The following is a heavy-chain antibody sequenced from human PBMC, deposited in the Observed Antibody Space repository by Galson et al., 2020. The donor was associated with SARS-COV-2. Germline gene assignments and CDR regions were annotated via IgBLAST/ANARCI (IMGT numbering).Heavy chain of an antibody. CDR3: ARDAMYYGDYPYYYYYYMDV. CDR1: GGTFSSYA. D-gene: IGHD4-17*01. CDR2: IIPIFGTA. Sequence: SVKVSCKASGGTFSSYAISWVRQAPGQGLEWMGGIIPIFGTANYAQKFQGRVTITADESTSTAHMELSSLRSEDTAVYYCARDAMYYGDYPYYYYYYMDVWGKGTTVTVSS. V-gene: IGHV1-69*13. J-gene: IGHJ6*03.